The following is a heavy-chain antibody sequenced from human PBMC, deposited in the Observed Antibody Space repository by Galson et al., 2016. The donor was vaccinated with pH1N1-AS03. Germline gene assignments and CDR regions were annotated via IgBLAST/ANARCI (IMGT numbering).Heavy chain of an antibody. CDR1: GGSVSSNTW. Sequence: LTCDFSGGSVSSNTWWSWVRQRPGNGLEWIGEIHHRATIDYNTYLQSRVIISIDKSNNHFTLNLSPVTAADTAVYYCARKDRLNRWELVRGPFDVWGQGTMVTVSS. V-gene: IGHV4-4*02. CDR3: ARKDRLNRWELVRGPFDV. D-gene: IGHD4-23*01. J-gene: IGHJ3*01. CDR2: IHHRATI.